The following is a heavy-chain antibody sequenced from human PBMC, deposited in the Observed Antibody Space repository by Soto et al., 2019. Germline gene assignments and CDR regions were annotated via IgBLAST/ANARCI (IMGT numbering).Heavy chain of an antibody. J-gene: IGHJ4*02. CDR2: ICDSGST. CDR3: ARQGENDYFDC. CDR1: SGSINKYC. V-gene: IGHV4-59*08. Sequence: QVQLQESGPGLVKPSETLSLTCTVSSGSINKYCWSWIRQPPGKELEWIGYICDSGSTNYNPSLTSRVTMSVDTSKNQFSLNLSSMTAADTAIYYCARQGENDYFDCWGQGALVTVSS. D-gene: IGHD3-16*01.